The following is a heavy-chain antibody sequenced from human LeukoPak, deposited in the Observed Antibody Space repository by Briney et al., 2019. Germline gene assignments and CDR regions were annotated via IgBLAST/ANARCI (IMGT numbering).Heavy chain of an antibody. CDR2: IYHRGSN. Sequence: PSETLSLTCTVSGASFSSSSYYWGWIRQSPGKGLEWIGSIYHRGSNYYNPSLESRVSISIDMSKSQFSLNLRSVTAADTAVYYCARDWTVGEGYKARRDYGWFGPWGQGILVTVSS. J-gene: IGHJ5*02. V-gene: IGHV4-39*07. CDR3: ARDWTVGEGYKARRDYGWFGP. D-gene: IGHD5-24*01. CDR1: GASFSSSSYY.